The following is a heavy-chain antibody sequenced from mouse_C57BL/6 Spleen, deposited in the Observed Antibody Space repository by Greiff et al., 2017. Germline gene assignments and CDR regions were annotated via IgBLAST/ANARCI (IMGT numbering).Heavy chain of an antibody. CDR2: IYPGDGDT. Sequence: QVQLQQSGAELVKPGASVKISCKASGYAFSSYWMNWVKQRPGKGLEWIGQIYPGDGDTNYNGKFKGKATLTADKSSSTAYMQLSSLTSEDSAVYFCARGGYYGSRSSSYFDYGGQGTTLTVSS. CDR1: GYAFSSYW. V-gene: IGHV1-80*01. CDR3: ARGGYYGSRSSSYFDY. D-gene: IGHD1-1*01. J-gene: IGHJ2*01.